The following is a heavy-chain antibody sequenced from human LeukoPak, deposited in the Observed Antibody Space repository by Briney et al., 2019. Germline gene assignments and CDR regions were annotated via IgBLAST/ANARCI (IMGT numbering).Heavy chain of an antibody. CDR3: AKCYVWFGELPLYYFDY. D-gene: IGHD3-10*01. CDR2: ISGSGGST. J-gene: IGHJ4*02. CDR1: GFTFSSYA. Sequence: SGGSLRLSCAASGFTFSSYAMSWVRQAPGKGLEWVSAISGSGGSTYYAESVKGRFTISRDNSKNTLYLQMNSLRAEDTAVYYCAKCYVWFGELPLYYFDYWGQGTLVTVSS. V-gene: IGHV3-23*01.